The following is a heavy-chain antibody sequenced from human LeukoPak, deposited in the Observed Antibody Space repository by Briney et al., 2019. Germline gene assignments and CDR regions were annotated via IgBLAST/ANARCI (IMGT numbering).Heavy chain of an antibody. CDR1: GGSISSYY. V-gene: IGHV4-59*08. J-gene: IGHJ4*02. D-gene: IGHD3-3*01. CDR2: IYYSGST. CDR3: ARSVVAGYDFWSGYYSPFDY. Sequence: MTSETLPLTCTVSGGSISSYYWSWIRQPPGKGLEWIGYIYYSGSTNYNPSLKSRVTISVDTSKNQFSLKLSSVTAADTAVYYCARSVVAGYDFWSGYYSPFDYWGQGTLVTVSS.